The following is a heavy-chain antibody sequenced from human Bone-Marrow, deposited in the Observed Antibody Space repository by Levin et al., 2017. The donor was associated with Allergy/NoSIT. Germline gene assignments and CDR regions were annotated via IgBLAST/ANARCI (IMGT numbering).Heavy chain of an antibody. Sequence: LSLTCAASGFTFSDYAMNWVRQAPGKGLEWVSIISVSGGSRYYADSVKGRFSISRDTPKNRLYLQMNSLRVDDPAVYYCAKEAVRYCTGGSCSYGMDVWGQGTTVTVSS. D-gene: IGHD2-8*02. CDR3: AKEAVRYCTGGSCSYGMDV. CDR1: GFTFSDYA. CDR2: ISVSGGSR. J-gene: IGHJ6*02. V-gene: IGHV3-23*01.